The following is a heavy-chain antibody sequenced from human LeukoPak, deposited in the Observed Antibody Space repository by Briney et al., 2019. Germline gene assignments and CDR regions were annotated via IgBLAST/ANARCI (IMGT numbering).Heavy chain of an antibody. CDR1: GFTVGSNY. Sequence: PGGSLRLSCAASGFTVGSNYMSWVRQAPGKGLEWVSVIYSGGSTYYADSVKGRFTISRDNSKNTLYLQMNSLRAEDTAVCYCAGEEWDSSGAFDYWGQGTLVTVSS. D-gene: IGHD1-26*01. CDR3: AGEEWDSSGAFDY. J-gene: IGHJ4*02. V-gene: IGHV3-53*01. CDR2: IYSGGST.